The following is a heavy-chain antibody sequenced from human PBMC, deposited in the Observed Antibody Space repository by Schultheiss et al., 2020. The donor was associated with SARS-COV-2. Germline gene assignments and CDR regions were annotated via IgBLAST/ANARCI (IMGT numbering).Heavy chain of an antibody. D-gene: IGHD3-3*01. CDR1: GFTFSSYS. CDR3: ARRHDFWGGRYYYYAMDV. CDR2: ISSDSTTI. Sequence: GGSLRLSCAASGFTFSSYSLNWVRQAPGKGPEWVAHISSDSTTIYYADSVKGRFTISRDNAKNSLYLQMNSVRDEDTAVYYCARRHDFWGGRYYYYAMDVWGQGTTVTVSS. J-gene: IGHJ6*02. V-gene: IGHV3-48*02.